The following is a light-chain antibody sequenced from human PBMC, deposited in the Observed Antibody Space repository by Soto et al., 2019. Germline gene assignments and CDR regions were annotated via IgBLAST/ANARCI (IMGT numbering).Light chain of an antibody. V-gene: IGLV1-40*01. CDR2: DDI. CDR3: QSYDTGLGGSYV. J-gene: IGLJ1*01. Sequence: QSVLTQPPSVSGAPGQRVTISCTGSSSNIGAGYDVHWYQQRPGTAPRLLISDDINRPSGVPDRFSGSKSGTSASLAIAGLQADDEADYYCQSYDTGLGGSYVFGSGTRSPS. CDR1: SSNIGAGYD.